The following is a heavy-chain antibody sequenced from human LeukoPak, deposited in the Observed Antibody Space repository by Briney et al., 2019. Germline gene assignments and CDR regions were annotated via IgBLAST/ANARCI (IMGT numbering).Heavy chain of an antibody. CDR1: GFTFSRYG. J-gene: IGHJ4*02. D-gene: IGHD6-19*01. Sequence: GRSLRLSCAASGFTFSRYGMHWVRQAPGKGLEWVGVIWYDGSNKYYADSVKGRFTISRDNSKNTLYLQMNSRRAEDTAVYYCARGKQWLESYYCDYWGQGTLVTVSS. CDR3: ARGKQWLESYYCDY. CDR2: IWYDGSNK. V-gene: IGHV3-33*01.